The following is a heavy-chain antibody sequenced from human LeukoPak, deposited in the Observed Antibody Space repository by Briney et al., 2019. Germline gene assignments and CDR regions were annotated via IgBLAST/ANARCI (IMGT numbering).Heavy chain of an antibody. CDR2: ISGSGGST. D-gene: IGHD4-17*01. V-gene: IGHV3-23*01. CDR1: GFTFSSYA. J-gene: IGHJ6*02. Sequence: GASLRLSCAASGFTFSSYAMSWVRQAPGKGLEWVSAISGSGGSTYYADSVKGRFTNSRDNSKNTLYLQMNSLRAEDTAVYYCAGSTVTTVSYYYGMDVWGQGTTVTVSS. CDR3: AGSTVTTVSYYYGMDV.